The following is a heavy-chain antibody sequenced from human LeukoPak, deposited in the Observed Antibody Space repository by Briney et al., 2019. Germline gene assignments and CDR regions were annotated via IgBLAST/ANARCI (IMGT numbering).Heavy chain of an antibody. CDR2: ISSSSSYI. CDR1: GFTFSSYS. CDR3: ARLDSGWHDGGDY. D-gene: IGHD6-19*01. Sequence: GGSLRLSCAASGFTFSSYSMNWVRQAPGKGLEWVSSISSSSSYIYYADSVKGRFTISRDNAKNSLYLQMNSLRAEDTAVYYCARLDSGWHDGGDYWGQGTLVTVSS. V-gene: IGHV3-21*01. J-gene: IGHJ4*02.